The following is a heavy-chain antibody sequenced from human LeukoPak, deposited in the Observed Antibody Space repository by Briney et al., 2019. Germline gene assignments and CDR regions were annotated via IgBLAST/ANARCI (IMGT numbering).Heavy chain of an antibody. CDR2: IKQDGSEK. V-gene: IGHV3-7*01. Sequence: GGSLRLSCAASGFTFSSYWTSWVRQAPGKGLEWVANIKQDGSEKYYVDSVKGRFTISRDNAKNSLYPQMNSLRAEDTAVYYCATGYSSGWYDYWGQGTLVTVSS. CDR1: GFTFSSYW. J-gene: IGHJ4*02. CDR3: ATGYSSGWYDY. D-gene: IGHD6-19*01.